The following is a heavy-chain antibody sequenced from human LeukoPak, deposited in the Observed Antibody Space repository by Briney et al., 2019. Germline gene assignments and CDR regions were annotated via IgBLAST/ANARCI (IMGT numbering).Heavy chain of an antibody. CDR3: GRPYNSGYYFPI. Sequence: RGSPRLSCAASRFTPSRQSTSWVRHAPGRGLECVSNIKPEGSAKYSVDSARGGFTTTRDKAKNSLYLQISSLRAEDTAVYYCGRPYNSGYYFPIWGQGTMVTVPS. D-gene: IGHD3-22*01. CDR1: RFTPSRQS. V-gene: IGHV3-7*02. CDR2: IKPEGSAK. J-gene: IGHJ3*02.